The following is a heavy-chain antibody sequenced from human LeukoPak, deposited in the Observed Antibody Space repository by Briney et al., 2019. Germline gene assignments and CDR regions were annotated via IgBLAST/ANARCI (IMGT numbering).Heavy chain of an antibody. D-gene: IGHD1-26*01. V-gene: IGHV4-59*01. CDR2: IYYSGST. J-gene: IGHJ4*02. CDR3: ARAVVGATKGGLDY. CDR1: GGSIGSYY. Sequence: SETLSLTCTVPGGSIGSYYWSWIRQPPGKGLEWIGYIYYSGSTNYNPSLKSRVTISVDTSKNQFSLKLSSVTAADTAVYYCARAVVGATKGGLDYWGQGTLVTVSS.